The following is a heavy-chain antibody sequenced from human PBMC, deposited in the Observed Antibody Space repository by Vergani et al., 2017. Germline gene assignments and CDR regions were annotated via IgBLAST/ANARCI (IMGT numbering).Heavy chain of an antibody. V-gene: IGHV1-2*02. CDR3: ARDSRVVVAATGVDY. Sequence: QVQLVQSGAEVKKPGSSVKVSCKASGYTFTGYYMHWVRQAPGQGLEWMGWINPNSGGTNYAQKFQGRVTMTTDTSTSTAYMELRSLRSDDTAVYYCARDSRVVVAATGVDYWGQGTLVTVSS. CDR1: GYTFTGYY. J-gene: IGHJ4*02. D-gene: IGHD2-15*01. CDR2: INPNSGGT.